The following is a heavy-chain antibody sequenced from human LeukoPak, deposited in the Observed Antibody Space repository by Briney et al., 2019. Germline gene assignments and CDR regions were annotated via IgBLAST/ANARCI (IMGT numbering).Heavy chain of an antibody. D-gene: IGHD3-10*01. V-gene: IGHV1-8*01. CDR2: MNPNSGNT. J-gene: IGHJ4*02. Sequence: ASVKVSCKASGYTFTSYDINWVRQATGQGLEWMGWMNPNSGNTGYARKFQGRVTMTRNTSISTAYMELSSLRSEDTAVYYCARGLGRATMVRGVIIGYWGQGTLATVSS. CDR1: GYTFTSYD. CDR3: ARGLGRATMVRGVIIGY.